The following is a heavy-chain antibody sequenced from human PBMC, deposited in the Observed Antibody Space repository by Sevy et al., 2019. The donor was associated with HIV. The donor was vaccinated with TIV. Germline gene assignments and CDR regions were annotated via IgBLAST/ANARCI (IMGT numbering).Heavy chain of an antibody. CDR2: IWYDGSNK. CDR3: ARPPWGYYYYMDV. CDR1: GFTFSSYG. Sequence: GGSLRLSCAASGFTFSSYGMHWVRQAPGKGLEWVAVIWYDGSNKYYADSVKGRFIISRDNSKNTLYLQMNSLRAEDTAVYYCARPPWGYYYYMDVWGKGTTVTVSS. V-gene: IGHV3-33*01. D-gene: IGHD7-27*01. J-gene: IGHJ6*03.